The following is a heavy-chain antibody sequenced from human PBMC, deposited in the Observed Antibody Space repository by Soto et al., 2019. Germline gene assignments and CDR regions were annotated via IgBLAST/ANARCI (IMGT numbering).Heavy chain of an antibody. V-gene: IGHV1-46*01. D-gene: IGHD2-21*02. CDR1: GNTFTNYY. J-gene: IGHJ4*02. Sequence: QVQLMQSGAEVKKPGASVKVSCKASGNTFTNYYIHWVRQAPGQGLEWMGTINPSGGHTTYAQKFLGRVTMTRDTSTSTLYMELTGLRSEDTAVYYCARGGHVVVVPAAFDYWGQGTLVTVSS. CDR2: INPSGGHT. CDR3: ARGGHVVVVPAAFDY.